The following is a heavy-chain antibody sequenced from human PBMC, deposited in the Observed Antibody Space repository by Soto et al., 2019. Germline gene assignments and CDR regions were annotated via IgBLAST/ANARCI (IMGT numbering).Heavy chain of an antibody. D-gene: IGHD5-18*01. CDR2: IDYSGRT. V-gene: IGHV4-30-4*01. Sequence: SETLSLTCTVSGGSISSRDYYWTWIRQPPGKALEWIGYIDYSGRTSFNPSLKSRVFISIDIARNQFFMTLTSVTSADTAMYYCARELSAYSYGPGEVYWGHGTLVTVSS. CDR3: ARELSAYSYGPGEVY. J-gene: IGHJ4*01. CDR1: GGSISSRDYY.